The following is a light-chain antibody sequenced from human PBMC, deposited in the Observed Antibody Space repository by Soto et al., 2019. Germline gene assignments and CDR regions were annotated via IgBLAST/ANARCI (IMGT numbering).Light chain of an antibody. CDR3: QQYDNLPRGT. J-gene: IGKJ1*01. CDR2: DAS. CDR1: QDISNY. V-gene: IGKV1-33*01. Sequence: DLQMTQSPSSLSASVGDRVTITCQASQDISNYLNWYQQKPGKAPKLLIYDASNLETGVPSRFSGSGSGTDFTFTISSLQPEDIATYYCQQYDNLPRGTFGQGTKVEIK.